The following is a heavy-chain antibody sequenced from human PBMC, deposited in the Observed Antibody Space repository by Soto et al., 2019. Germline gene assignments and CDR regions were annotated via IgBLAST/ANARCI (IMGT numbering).Heavy chain of an antibody. D-gene: IGHD6-6*01. V-gene: IGHV1-2*04. CDR3: ARGEQLVHFDS. CDR1: GYIFPDYY. Sequence: ASLQVSCKASGYIFPDYYVHWVRQAPGEGLEWMGRINPNGGGTNYAQKFEGWVTMTTDTSISTAYMELSRLNFDDTAVYYCARGEQLVHFDSWGQGTRVTVSS. CDR2: INPNGGGT. J-gene: IGHJ4*01.